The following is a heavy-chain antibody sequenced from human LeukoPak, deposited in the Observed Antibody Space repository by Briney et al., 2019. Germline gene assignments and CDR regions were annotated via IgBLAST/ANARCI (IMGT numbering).Heavy chain of an antibody. J-gene: IGHJ3*02. V-gene: IGHV4-59*12. CDR1: GFTFSSYE. D-gene: IGHD3-10*01. CDR2: IFYSGST. CDR3: AKSNGYGLIDI. Sequence: GSLRLSCAASGFTFSSYEMNWVRQPPGKVLEWIGNIFYSGSTYYSPSLKSRVTISLETSRNQFSLKLNSVTAADTAVYYCAKSNGYGLIDIWGQGTMVTVSS.